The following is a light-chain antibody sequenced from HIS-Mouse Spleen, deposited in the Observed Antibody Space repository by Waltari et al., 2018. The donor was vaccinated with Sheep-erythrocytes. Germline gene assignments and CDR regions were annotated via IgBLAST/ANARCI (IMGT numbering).Light chain of an antibody. V-gene: IGLV2-14*01. CDR2: EVS. CDR1: ISDVGGYNY. Sequence: QSALTQPASVSGSPGQSITISCTGTISDVGGYNYVSWYQQHPGKAPKLMIYEVSNRPSGGSNRFSGSKSGKTASLTISGLQAEDEADYYCSSYTSSSTWVFGGGTKLTVL. J-gene: IGLJ3*02. CDR3: SSYTSSSTWV.